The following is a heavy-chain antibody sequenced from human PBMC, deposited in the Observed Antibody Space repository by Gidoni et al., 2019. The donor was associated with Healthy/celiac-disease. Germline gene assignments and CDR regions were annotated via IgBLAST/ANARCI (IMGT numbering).Heavy chain of an antibody. CDR1: GFTFDDYA. D-gene: IGHD3-10*01. CDR2: ISWDGGST. J-gene: IGHJ4*02. V-gene: IGHV3-43D*04. Sequence: EVQLVESGGVVVQPGGYLRLSCAASGFTFDDYAMHWVRQAPGKGLEWVSLISWDGGSTYYADSVKGRFTMSRDNSKNSLYLQMNSLRAEDTALYYCAKDANLITMVQGVYFDYWGQGTLVTVSS. CDR3: AKDANLITMVQGVYFDY.